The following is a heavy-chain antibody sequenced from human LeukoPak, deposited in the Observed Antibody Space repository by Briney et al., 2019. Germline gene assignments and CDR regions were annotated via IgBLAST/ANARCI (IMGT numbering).Heavy chain of an antibody. CDR1: GGSLSSGSYY. V-gene: IGHV4-61*01. Sequence: PETLCLICAVSGGSLSSGSYYWGWVRQPPGRGLEWLGYIYYSGSTNYNPSLKSRVTISVDTSKNQFSLKLSSVTAADTAVYYCARDPLYYYDSSGYPYGMDVWGKGTTVTVSS. CDR3: ARDPLYYYDSSGYPYGMDV. D-gene: IGHD3-22*01. CDR2: IYYSGST. J-gene: IGHJ6*04.